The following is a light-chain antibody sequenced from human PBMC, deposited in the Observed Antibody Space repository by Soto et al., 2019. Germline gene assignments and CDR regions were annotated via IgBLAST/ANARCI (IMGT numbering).Light chain of an antibody. CDR2: SND. Sequence: QSAVTQPPSVSGTPGQRVTIFCSGRRSNIGSNLVYWYQQLPGTAPKLLIFSNDQRPSGVPDRFSGSRSGTSASLAISGLRSEDEGDYYCAAWDDSLSGVVFGGGTKPTVL. J-gene: IGLJ2*01. V-gene: IGLV1-47*02. CDR3: AAWDDSLSGVV. CDR1: RSNIGSNL.